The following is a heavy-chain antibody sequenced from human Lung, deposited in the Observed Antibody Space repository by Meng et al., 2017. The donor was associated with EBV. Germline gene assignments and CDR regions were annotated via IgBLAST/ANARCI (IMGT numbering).Heavy chain of an antibody. V-gene: IGHV3-21*01. Sequence: EVHLVESGGGLVKLGGSLSLSCAASGFTFSSYDMIWVRQAPGKGLEWVSSISGSSSYIYYADSVKGRFTISRDNAKNSLYLQMNSLRAEDTAVYYCARVRGGYDDYWGQGTMVTVSS. J-gene: IGHJ4*02. D-gene: IGHD5-12*01. CDR1: GFTFSSYD. CDR3: ARVRGGYDDY. CDR2: ISGSSSYI.